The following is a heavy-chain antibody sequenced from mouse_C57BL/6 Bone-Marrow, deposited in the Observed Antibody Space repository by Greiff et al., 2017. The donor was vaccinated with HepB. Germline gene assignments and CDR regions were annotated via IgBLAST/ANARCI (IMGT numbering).Heavy chain of an antibody. Sequence: QVQLQQSGAELVRPGSSVKLSCKASGYTFTSYWMHWVKQRPIQGLEWIGNIDPSDSETHYNQKFKDKATLTVDKSSSTAYMQLSSLTSEDSAVYYCAREGGVWCAYWGQGTLVTVSA. J-gene: IGHJ3*01. CDR3: AREGGVWCAY. V-gene: IGHV1-52*01. CDR1: GYTFTSYW. CDR2: IDPSDSET.